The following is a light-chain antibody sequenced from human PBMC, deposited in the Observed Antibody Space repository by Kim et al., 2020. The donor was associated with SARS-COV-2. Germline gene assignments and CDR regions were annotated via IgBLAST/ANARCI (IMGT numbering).Light chain of an antibody. CDR1: SLRSYY. CDR3: NSRDSSDNHPEV. CDR2: GEN. V-gene: IGLV3-19*01. J-gene: IGLJ3*02. Sequence: SSELTQDPAVSVALGQTVRITCQGDSLRSYYANWYQQKPGQAPVLVIYGENNRPSGIPDRFSASSSGNTPSLTITGAQAKDETDYYCNSRDSSDNHPEVFGGGTKLTVL.